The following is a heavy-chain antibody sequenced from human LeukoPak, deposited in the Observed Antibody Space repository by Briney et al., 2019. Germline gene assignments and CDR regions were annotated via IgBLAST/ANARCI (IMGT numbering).Heavy chain of an antibody. Sequence: GASVKVSCKASGYTFTSYGISWVRQAPGQGLEWMGWINPSSGGTNYAQKFQGRVTMTRDTSINIDYMELSSLRSDDTVVYYCARDLNGGNSAWGQGTLVTVSS. J-gene: IGHJ5*02. CDR1: GYTFTSYG. V-gene: IGHV1-2*02. D-gene: IGHD4-23*01. CDR3: ARDLNGGNSA. CDR2: INPSSGGT.